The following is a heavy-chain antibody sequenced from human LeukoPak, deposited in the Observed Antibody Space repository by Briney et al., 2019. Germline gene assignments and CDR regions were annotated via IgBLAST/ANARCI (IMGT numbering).Heavy chain of an antibody. Sequence: GSLRLSCAASGFTFSSYAMSRVRQAPGKGLEWVSAISGSGGSTYYADSVKGRFTISRDNSKNTLYLQMNSLRAEDTAVYYCAKFRGYDFVYYFDYWGQGTLVTVSS. CDR1: GFTFSSYA. V-gene: IGHV3-23*01. J-gene: IGHJ4*02. D-gene: IGHD5-12*01. CDR2: ISGSGGST. CDR3: AKFRGYDFVYYFDY.